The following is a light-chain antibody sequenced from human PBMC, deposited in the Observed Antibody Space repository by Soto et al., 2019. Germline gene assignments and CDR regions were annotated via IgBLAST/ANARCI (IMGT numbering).Light chain of an antibody. V-gene: IGKV3-20*01. CDR2: GAS. Sequence: EIVLTQSPGTLSLSPGERATLSCRASQSVSSSYLAWYQQKPGQAPRRLIYGASSRATGIPDRFSGSGSGRDVTLTISRLEPEDFAVYYCQQYGSSPVTFGPGTNVDIK. J-gene: IGKJ3*01. CDR3: QQYGSSPVT. CDR1: QSVSSSY.